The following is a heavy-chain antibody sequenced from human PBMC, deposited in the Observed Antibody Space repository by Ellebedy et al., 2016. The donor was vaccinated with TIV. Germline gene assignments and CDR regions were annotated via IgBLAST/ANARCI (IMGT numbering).Heavy chain of an antibody. D-gene: IGHD6-13*01. J-gene: IGHJ4*02. CDR3: AKGRSAAVDY. CDR2: IRDDESRK. CDR1: GFSFSSFG. V-gene: IGHV3-30*02. Sequence: GESLKISCTASGFSFSSFGMHWVRQAPGKGLEWVAYIRDDESRKYYAGSVKGRFTVSRDNSKNILHLLMSSLRDEDTAIYYCAKGRSAAVDYWGQGTLLTVSS.